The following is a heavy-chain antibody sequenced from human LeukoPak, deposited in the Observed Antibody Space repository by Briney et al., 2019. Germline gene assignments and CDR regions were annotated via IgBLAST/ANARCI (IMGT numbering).Heavy chain of an antibody. CDR2: INPNSGGT. V-gene: IGHV1-2*06. Sequence: ASVKVSCKASGYTFTGYYMRWVRQAPGQGLEWMGRINPNSGGTNYAQKFQGRVTMTRDTSISTAYMELSRLRSDDTAVYYCAREGSTEPSLGYWGQGTLVTVSS. CDR3: AREGSTEPSLGY. CDR1: GYTFTGYY. J-gene: IGHJ4*02. D-gene: IGHD3-16*01.